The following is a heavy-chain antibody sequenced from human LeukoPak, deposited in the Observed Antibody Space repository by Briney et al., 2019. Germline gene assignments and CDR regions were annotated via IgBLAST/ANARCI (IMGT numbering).Heavy chain of an antibody. V-gene: IGHV1-18*04. CDR1: GYTFTNYG. CDR2: ISAYNGNT. Sequence: ASVKVSCKASGYTFTNYGISWVRQAPGQGLEWMGWISAYNGNTNHAQSLQGRVTMTTDTSTSTSYMKLRSLRADDTAVYYCARDSSPWLVLDFCGQGTLVTVSS. J-gene: IGHJ4*02. CDR3: ARDSSPWLVLDF. D-gene: IGHD6-19*01.